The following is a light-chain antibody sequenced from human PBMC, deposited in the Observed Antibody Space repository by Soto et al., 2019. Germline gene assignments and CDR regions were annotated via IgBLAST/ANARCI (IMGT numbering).Light chain of an antibody. V-gene: IGKV2-28*01. CDR3: MQGLQTPNT. Sequence: DVVITQSPLSLPLTPLYPASISCRSSQSLLYSDGDNYLDWYVQKPGQSPQLLIYLASNRASGVPARFSGSGSGTHFTLKISRVEAEDVGLYYCMQGLQTPNTFGQGTRLEI. CDR2: LAS. J-gene: IGKJ5*01. CDR1: QSLLYSDGDNY.